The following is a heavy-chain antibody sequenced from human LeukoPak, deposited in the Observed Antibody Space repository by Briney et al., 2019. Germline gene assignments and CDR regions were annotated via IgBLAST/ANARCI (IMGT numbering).Heavy chain of an antibody. CDR1: GGSISSYY. CDR3: ANSHGS. V-gene: IGHV4-59*01. J-gene: IGHJ4*02. Sequence: SETLSLTCTVSGGSISSYYWSWIRQPPGKGLEWIGYIYYSGSTNYNPSLKSRVTISVDTSKNQFSLKLSSVTAADTAVYYRANSHGSWGQGTLVTVSS. CDR2: IYYSGST. D-gene: IGHD2-15*01.